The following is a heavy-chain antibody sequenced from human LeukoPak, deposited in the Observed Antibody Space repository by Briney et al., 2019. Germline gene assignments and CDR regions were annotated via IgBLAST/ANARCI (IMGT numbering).Heavy chain of an antibody. D-gene: IGHD3-22*01. CDR3: AKAGDIYDSSGHPDS. V-gene: IGHV3-23*01. Sequence: GGTLRLSCAASGFTLSTYAMSWVPQAPGKGLEWGSGISSSGGTTYLTDPVRGRFSILRDTSKNTLHLQMNSLRAEDTAIYFCAKAGDIYDSSGHPDSWGQGTLVTVS. CDR1: GFTLSTYA. CDR2: ISSSGGTT. J-gene: IGHJ4*02.